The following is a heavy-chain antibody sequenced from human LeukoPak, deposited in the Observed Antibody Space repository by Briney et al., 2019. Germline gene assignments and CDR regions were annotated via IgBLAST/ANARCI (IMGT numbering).Heavy chain of an antibody. D-gene: IGHD3-9*01. J-gene: IGHJ4*02. CDR3: ARGERDYDILTGYCFDY. V-gene: IGHV3-53*05. Sequence: YYADSVKGRFTFSRDNSKNTLYQMNSLKAEDTAVYYCARGERDYDILTGYCFDYWGQGTLVTVSS.